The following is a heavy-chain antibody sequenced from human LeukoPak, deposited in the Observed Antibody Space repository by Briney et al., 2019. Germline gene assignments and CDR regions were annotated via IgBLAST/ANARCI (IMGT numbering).Heavy chain of an antibody. Sequence: SQTLSLTCAISGDSVSSSSAAWNWLRQSPSRGLEWLGRTYYRSKWFNDYEMSVKSRITINPDTSKNQFSLQLDSVTPEDTAVYYCARDRPGPTTEFDYWGQGALVTVSS. CDR1: GDSVSSSSAA. V-gene: IGHV6-1*01. J-gene: IGHJ4*02. CDR3: ARDRPGPTTEFDY. D-gene: IGHD1-26*01. CDR2: TYYRSKWFN.